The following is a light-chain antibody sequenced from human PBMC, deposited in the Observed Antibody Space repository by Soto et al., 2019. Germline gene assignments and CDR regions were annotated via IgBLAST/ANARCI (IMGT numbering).Light chain of an antibody. J-gene: IGKJ2*01. CDR1: QSISSW. CDR3: QQYNSYPYT. V-gene: IGKV1-5*01. Sequence: DIQTTQSPSTLSASVCDRVTITCRASQSISSWLAWYQQKPGKAPKLLIYDASSLDSRVPSRFSGSGSGTEFTLTISSLQPDDFATYYCQQYNSYPYTVGQGTKVDIK. CDR2: DAS.